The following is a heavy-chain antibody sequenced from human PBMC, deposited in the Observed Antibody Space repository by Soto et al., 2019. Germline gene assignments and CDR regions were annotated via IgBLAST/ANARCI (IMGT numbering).Heavy chain of an antibody. CDR3: ARDAV. V-gene: IGHV3-7*01. J-gene: IGHJ4*02. CDR2: IKEDGSEK. CDR1: GFTFSHYW. Sequence: EVQLVESGGGLVHPGGSLRLSCAASGFTFSHYWMSWVRQAPGKGLEWVANIKEDGSEKYYVDSVMGRFTISADNAKKSLYLQMNRLRVEDTAVYYCARDAVWGQGTLVTVSS. D-gene: IGHD6-19*01.